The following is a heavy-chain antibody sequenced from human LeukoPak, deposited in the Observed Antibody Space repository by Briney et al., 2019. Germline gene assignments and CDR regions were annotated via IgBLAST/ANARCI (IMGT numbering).Heavy chain of an antibody. D-gene: IGHD3-10*01. Sequence: GESLKISCKGSGYSFTNTWIGWVRLMPGKGLEWMGTIYPLDSDTRYSPSFQGQVTISADKSITTAYLQWSSLRASDTAMYYCATVNGSHWLFDYWGQGTLVTVSS. CDR2: IYPLDSDT. V-gene: IGHV5-51*01. J-gene: IGHJ4*02. CDR1: GYSFTNTW. CDR3: ATVNGSHWLFDY.